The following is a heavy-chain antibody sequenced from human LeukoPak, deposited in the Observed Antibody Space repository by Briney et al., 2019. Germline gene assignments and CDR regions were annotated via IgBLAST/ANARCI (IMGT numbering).Heavy chain of an antibody. Sequence: SETLSLTCAVYGASFSGNYWSWIRQPPGKGLEWIGEINHSGSTSNHNPSLKSRVTMSVDTSKNQFSLKLSSVTAADTAVYYCARKSGYARDYWGQGNLVTVSS. CDR2: INHSGSTS. CDR3: ARKSGYARDY. D-gene: IGHD5-12*01. V-gene: IGHV4-34*01. J-gene: IGHJ4*02. CDR1: GASFSGNY.